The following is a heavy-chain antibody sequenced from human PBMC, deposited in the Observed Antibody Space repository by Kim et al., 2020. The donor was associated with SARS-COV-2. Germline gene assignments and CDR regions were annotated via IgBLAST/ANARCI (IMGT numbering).Heavy chain of an antibody. CDR3: TSLPTYYDFWSGYYSDYYYGMDV. CDR2: IRSKANSYAT. D-gene: IGHD3-3*01. Sequence: GGSLRLSCAASGFTFSGSAMHWVRQASGKGLEWVGRIRSKANSYATAYAASVKGRFTISRDDSKNTAYLQMNSLKTEDTAVYYCTSLPTYYDFWSGYYSDYYYGMDVWGQGTTVTVSS. J-gene: IGHJ6*02. V-gene: IGHV3-73*01. CDR1: GFTFSGSA.